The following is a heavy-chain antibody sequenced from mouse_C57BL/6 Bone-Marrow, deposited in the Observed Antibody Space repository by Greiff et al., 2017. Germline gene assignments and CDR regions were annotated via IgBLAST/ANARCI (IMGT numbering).Heavy chain of an antibody. V-gene: IGHV1-5*01. CDR3: TRWGLRRRDFDY. D-gene: IGHD2-4*01. Sequence: EVKLMESGTVLARPGASVKMSCKTSGYTFTSYWMHWVKQRPGQGLEWIGAIYPGNSDTSYNQKFKGKAKLTAVQSASTDYMELSSLTNEDSAVYYFTRWGLRRRDFDYWGQGTTLTVSS. CDR1: GYTFTSYW. CDR2: IYPGNSDT. J-gene: IGHJ2*01.